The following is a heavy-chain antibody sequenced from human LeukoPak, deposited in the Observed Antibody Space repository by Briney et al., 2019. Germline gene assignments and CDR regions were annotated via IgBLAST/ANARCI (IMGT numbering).Heavy chain of an antibody. CDR2: ISTYNGDT. V-gene: IGHV1-18*04. CDR3: ARDPSNTSGWYIFFDY. CDR1: GYTFNKYA. Sequence: ASVTVSCKASGYTFNKYAISWVRQAPGQGLEWMGWISTYNGDTRYADNLQGRVTMTTDTSATTAYMELRGLRSDDTAVYYCARDPSNTSGWYIFFDYWGQGTLVTVSS. J-gene: IGHJ4*02. D-gene: IGHD6-19*01.